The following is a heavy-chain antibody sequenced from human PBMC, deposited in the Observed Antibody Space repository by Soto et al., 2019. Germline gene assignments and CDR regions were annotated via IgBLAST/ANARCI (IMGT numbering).Heavy chain of an antibody. Sequence: EVQLLESGGGLVQPGGSLRLSCAASGFTFSSYAMSWVRQAPGKGLEWVSAISGSGGSTYYADSVKGRFTISRDNSKNPLYLQMNSLRAEDTAVYYCAKFDGESGGGYYYYGMDVWGQGTTVTVSS. J-gene: IGHJ6*02. CDR3: AKFDGESGGGYYYYGMDV. V-gene: IGHV3-23*01. CDR1: GFTFSSYA. CDR2: ISGSGGST. D-gene: IGHD2-15*01.